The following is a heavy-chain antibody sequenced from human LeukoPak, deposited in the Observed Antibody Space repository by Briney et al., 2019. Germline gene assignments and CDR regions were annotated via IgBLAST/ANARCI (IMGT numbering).Heavy chain of an antibody. Sequence: PSETLSLTCTVSGGSISSSSYYWGWIRQPPGKGLEWIGSIYYSGSTYYNPSLKSRVTISVDTSKNQFSLKLSSVTAADTAVYYCASVDSIAVAGYWGQGTLVTVSS. V-gene: IGHV4-39*07. CDR2: IYYSGST. CDR3: ASVDSIAVAGY. J-gene: IGHJ4*02. D-gene: IGHD6-19*01. CDR1: GGSISSSSYY.